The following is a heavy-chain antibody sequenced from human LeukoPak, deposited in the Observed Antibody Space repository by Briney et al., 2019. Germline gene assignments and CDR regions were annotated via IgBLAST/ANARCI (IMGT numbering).Heavy chain of an antibody. CDR1: GFTFTTYW. CDR2: IKQDGTEK. V-gene: IGHV3-7*01. Sequence: GGSLRLSCAASGFTFTTYWMSWVRQAPGKGLEWVANIKQDGTEKYYVDSVKGRFTISRDNAKNSLYLQMNSLRVEDTAVYYCANGPHYNILTGYYKVRSHLDYWGQGTLVTVSS. D-gene: IGHD3-9*01. J-gene: IGHJ4*02. CDR3: ANGPHYNILTGYYKVRSHLDY.